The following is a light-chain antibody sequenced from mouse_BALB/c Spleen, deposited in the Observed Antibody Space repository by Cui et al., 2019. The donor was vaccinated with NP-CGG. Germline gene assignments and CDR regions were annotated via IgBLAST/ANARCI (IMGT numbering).Light chain of an antibody. V-gene: IGLV1*01. CDR1: TGAVTTSNY. CDR3: ALWYSNHWV. J-gene: IGLJ1*01. Sequence: AVVLQEPALTTSPGETVTLTCRSSTGAVTTSNYANWVQEKPDHLFTGLIGGTNNRAPGVPARFSGSLIGDKAALTITGAQTEDEAIYFCALWYSNHWVFGGGTKLTVL. CDR2: GTN.